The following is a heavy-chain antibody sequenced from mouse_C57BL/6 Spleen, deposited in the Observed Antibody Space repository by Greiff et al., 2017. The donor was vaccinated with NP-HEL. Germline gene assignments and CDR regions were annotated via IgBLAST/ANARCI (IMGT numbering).Heavy chain of an antibody. CDR2: IYPRSGNT. J-gene: IGHJ2*01. Sequence: QVQLQQSGAELARPGASVKLSCKASGYTFTSYGISWVKQSTGQGLEWIGEIYPRSGNTYYNEKFKGKATLTADKSSSTAYMELRSLTSEDSAVYFCARRSITTVVATDYWGQGTTLTVSS. CDR1: GYTFTSYG. V-gene: IGHV1-81*01. D-gene: IGHD1-1*01. CDR3: ARRSITTVVATDY.